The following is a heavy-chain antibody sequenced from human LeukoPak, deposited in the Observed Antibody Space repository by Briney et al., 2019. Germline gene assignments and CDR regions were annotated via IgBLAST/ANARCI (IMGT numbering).Heavy chain of an antibody. CDR1: GGSFSSGDYY. V-gene: IGHV4-30-4*01. J-gene: IGHJ3*02. CDR2: IHYSGST. Sequence: SETLSFNCTVSGGSFSSGDYYCSWIRQPPGKGLEWIGYIHYSGSTFYNPSLKSRVIMSVDTSKNQFSLILSSVTAADTAVYYCARDDYGDYGAFDICGQGTMVTVSS. CDR3: ARDDYGDYGAFDI. D-gene: IGHD4-17*01.